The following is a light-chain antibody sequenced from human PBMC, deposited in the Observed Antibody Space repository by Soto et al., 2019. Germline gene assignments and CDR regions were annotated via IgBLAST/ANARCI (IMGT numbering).Light chain of an antibody. Sequence: EIVMKQSPAPLSVSPGERATLSCRASQSVNSNLAWYQQKPGQAPRLLIYGASTRSAGITARFSGSGSGTEFRLTIRSLQAEDFAVSYYQQYNNRPPDTFGQGTKLESK. CDR3: QQYNNRPPDT. J-gene: IGKJ2*01. CDR1: QSVNSN. CDR2: GAS. V-gene: IGKV3-15*01.